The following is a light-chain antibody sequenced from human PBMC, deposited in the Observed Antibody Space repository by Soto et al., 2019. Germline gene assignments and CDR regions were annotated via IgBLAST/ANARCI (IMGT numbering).Light chain of an antibody. J-gene: IGLJ1*01. V-gene: IGLV1-47*01. CDR1: SYSIGSNY. CDR3: ASWDDSLSGYV. CDR2: KNN. Sequence: QSVLTQPPSASGTPGQRVTISCSGSSYSIGSNYVYWYQQLPGTAPKLLIYKNNQRPSGVPDRFSGSKSGTSASLAISGLRSEDEADYHCASWDDSLSGYVFGTGTKVTVL.